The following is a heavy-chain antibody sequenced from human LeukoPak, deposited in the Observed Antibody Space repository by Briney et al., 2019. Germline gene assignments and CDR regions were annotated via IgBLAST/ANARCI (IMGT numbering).Heavy chain of an antibody. CDR2: ISGSGGST. CDR1: GFTFHNNG. Sequence: GGSLRLSCAASGFTFHNNGMSWVRQAPGKGLEWVSAISGSGGSTYYADSVKGRFTISRDNSKNTLYLQMNSLRAEDTAVYYCARGTRIGAAEFFFDYWGQGTLVTVSS. CDR3: ARGTRIGAAEFFFDY. D-gene: IGHD6-13*01. J-gene: IGHJ4*02. V-gene: IGHV3-23*01.